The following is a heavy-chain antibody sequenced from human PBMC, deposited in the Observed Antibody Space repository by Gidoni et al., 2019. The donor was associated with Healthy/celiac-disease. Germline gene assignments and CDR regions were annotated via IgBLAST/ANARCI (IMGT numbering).Heavy chain of an antibody. CDR2: IRSESYGGTT. CDR1: GLAGGGEA. CDR3: TRYGERFEDYGDYDYFDY. V-gene: IGHV3-49*03. J-gene: IGHJ4*02. D-gene: IGHD4-17*01. Sequence: EVPLVESGGGLVLRRWSLRLSCPAPGLAGGGEAGSWFRQAPGKGLERVGFIRSESYGGTTEYAASVNGRFTISRDDTKSIAYLQMNSLKTEDTAVYYCTRYGERFEDYGDYDYFDYWGQGTLVTVSS.